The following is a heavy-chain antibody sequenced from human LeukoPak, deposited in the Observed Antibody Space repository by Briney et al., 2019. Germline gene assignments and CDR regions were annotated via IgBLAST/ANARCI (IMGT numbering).Heavy chain of an antibody. D-gene: IGHD2-21*02. J-gene: IGHJ4*02. CDR3: ARAPYCGGDCYSDYYFDY. Sequence: SVKVSCKASGGTFSSYAISWVRQAPGQGLEWMGGTIPIFGTANYAQKFQGRVTITADESTSTAYMELSSLRSEDTAVYYCARAPYCGGDCYSDYYFDYWGQGTLVTVSS. CDR2: TIPIFGTA. V-gene: IGHV1-69*13. CDR1: GGTFSSYA.